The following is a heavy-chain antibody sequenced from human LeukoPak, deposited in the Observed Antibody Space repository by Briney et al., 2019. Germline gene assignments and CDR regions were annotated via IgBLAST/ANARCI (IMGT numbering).Heavy chain of an antibody. J-gene: IGHJ6*03. D-gene: IGHD2-15*01. Sequence: GGSLRLSCAASGFTFSSYGMHWVRQAPGKGLEWVALIWYDGSKKYYADSVKGRFTISRDNSKNTLYLQMNTMRAEDTAVYYCAKDRGGYCSGDRCYYYYYYMDVWGKGTTVTVSS. CDR3: AKDRGGYCSGDRCYYYYYYMDV. CDR1: GFTFSSYG. CDR2: IWYDGSKK. V-gene: IGHV3-30*02.